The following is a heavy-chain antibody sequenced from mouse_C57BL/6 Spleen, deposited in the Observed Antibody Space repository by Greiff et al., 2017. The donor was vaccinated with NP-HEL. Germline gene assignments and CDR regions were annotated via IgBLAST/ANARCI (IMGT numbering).Heavy chain of an antibody. V-gene: IGHV1-42*01. CDR3: ATDSNYGNYYAMDY. CDR1: GYSFTGYY. Sequence: EVQLQQSGPELVKPGASVKISCKASGYSFTGYYMNWVKQSPEKSLEWIGEINPSTGGTTYNQKFKAKATLTVDKSSSTAYMQLKSLTSEDSAVYYCATDSNYGNYYAMDYWGQGTSVTVSS. CDR2: INPSTGGT. D-gene: IGHD2-5*01. J-gene: IGHJ4*01.